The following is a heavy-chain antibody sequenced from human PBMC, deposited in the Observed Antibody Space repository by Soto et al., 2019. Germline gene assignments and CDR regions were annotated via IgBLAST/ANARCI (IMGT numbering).Heavy chain of an antibody. V-gene: IGHV1-3*01. J-gene: IGHJ4*02. D-gene: IGHD4-17*01. CDR2: INAGNGNT. CDR1: GYTFTSYA. CDR3: ARVPQYGESFDY. Sequence: GASVKVSCKASGYTFTSYAMHWVRQAPGQRLEWMGWINAGNGNTKYSQKFQGRVTITRDTSASTAYMELSSLRSEDTAVYYYARVPQYGESFDYWGQGTLVTVSS.